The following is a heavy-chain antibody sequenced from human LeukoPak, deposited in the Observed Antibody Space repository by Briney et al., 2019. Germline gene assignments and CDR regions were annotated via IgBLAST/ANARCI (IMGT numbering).Heavy chain of an antibody. J-gene: IGHJ5*02. CDR1: GASISSYY. CDR3: ARSYNNLRATRHYNWFDP. Sequence: SETLSLTCTVCGASISSYYWSWIRQPPGKGLEWIGYIHYSGSTNYNPSLKSRVTISLDMSKNQFSLKLSSVTAADTAVFYCARSYNNLRATRHYNWFDPWGQGTLVTVSS. V-gene: IGHV4-59*01. CDR2: IHYSGST. D-gene: IGHD5-24*01.